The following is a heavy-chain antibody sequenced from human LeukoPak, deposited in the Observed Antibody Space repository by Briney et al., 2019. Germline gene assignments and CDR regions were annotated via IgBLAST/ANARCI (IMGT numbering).Heavy chain of an antibody. J-gene: IGHJ3*02. CDR3: ARSNGDYVAFDI. CDR1: GFTFSSYS. D-gene: IGHD4-17*01. CDR2: ISSSSSTI. V-gene: IGHV3-48*04. Sequence: PGGSLRLSCAASGFTFSSYSMNWVRQAPGKGREWVSYISSSSSTIYYADSVKGRFTISRDNAKNSLYLQMNSLRAEDTAVYYCARSNGDYVAFDIWGQGTMVTVSS.